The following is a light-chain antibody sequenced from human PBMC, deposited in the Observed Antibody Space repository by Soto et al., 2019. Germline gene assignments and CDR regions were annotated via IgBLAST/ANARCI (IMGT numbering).Light chain of an antibody. CDR2: AAS. J-gene: IGKJ1*01. CDR3: QQYKSYWT. CDR1: DNIAKY. V-gene: IGKV1-16*01. Sequence: DIQTTQSPSSLSASVGDRVTIACRTSDNIAKYLNLYQHKPGQVPKVLIVAASNLQSGVPTRFSGTGSGTEFTLTISSLQPDDFATYYCQQYKSYWTFGQGTKVDIK.